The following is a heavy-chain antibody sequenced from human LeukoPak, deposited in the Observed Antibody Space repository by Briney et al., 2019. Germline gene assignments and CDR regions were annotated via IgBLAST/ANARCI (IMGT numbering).Heavy chain of an antibody. CDR1: GYTFTGYY. CDR2: INPNSGGT. J-gene: IGHJ4*02. Sequence: GASVKVSCKASGYTFTGYYMHWVRQAPGQGLEWMGWINPNSGGTNYAQKFQGRVTMTRDTSISTAYMELSRLRSDDTAVYYCARDPYSSGADLDYWGQGTLVTVSS. CDR3: ARDPYSSGADLDY. V-gene: IGHV1-2*02. D-gene: IGHD6-19*01.